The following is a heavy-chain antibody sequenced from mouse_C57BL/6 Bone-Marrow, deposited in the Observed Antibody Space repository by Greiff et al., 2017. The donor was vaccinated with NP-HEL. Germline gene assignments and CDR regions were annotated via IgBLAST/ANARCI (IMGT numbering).Heavy chain of an antibody. Sequence: QVQLKESGAELVRPGASVKLSCKASGYTFTDYYINWVKQRPGQGLEWIARIYPGSGNTYYNEKFKGKATLTAEKSSSTAYMQLSSLTSEDSAVYFCARGGGYPGDVWGTGTTVTVSS. D-gene: IGHD3-2*02. CDR1: GYTFTDYY. J-gene: IGHJ1*03. CDR3: ARGGGYPGDV. CDR2: IYPGSGNT. V-gene: IGHV1-76*01.